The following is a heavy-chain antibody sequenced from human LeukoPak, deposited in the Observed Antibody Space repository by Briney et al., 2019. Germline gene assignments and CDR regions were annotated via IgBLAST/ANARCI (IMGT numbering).Heavy chain of an antibody. J-gene: IGHJ4*02. Sequence: ASVKVSCKASGYTFTGYYMHWVRQAPGQGLEWMGWTNPNSGGTNYAQEFQGRVTMTRDTSISTAYMELSRLRSDDTAVYYCARSQRFLEWLSPSFDYWGQGTLVTVSS. V-gene: IGHV1-2*02. CDR2: TNPNSGGT. CDR3: ARSQRFLEWLSPSFDY. D-gene: IGHD3-3*01. CDR1: GYTFTGYY.